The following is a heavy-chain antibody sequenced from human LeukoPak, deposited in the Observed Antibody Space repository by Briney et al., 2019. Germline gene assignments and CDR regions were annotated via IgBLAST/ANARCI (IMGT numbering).Heavy chain of an antibody. Sequence: PGGSLRLSCAASEFTFSNYWMHWVRQAPGKGLVWVSRINSDGSSTAYADSVKGRFTISRDNAKNTLYLQMNSLRAEDTAVYYCASAGHDYSGDFFDCWGQGTLVTVSS. CDR1: EFTFSNYW. D-gene: IGHD4-23*01. J-gene: IGHJ4*02. V-gene: IGHV3-74*01. CDR2: INSDGSST. CDR3: ASAGHDYSGDFFDC.